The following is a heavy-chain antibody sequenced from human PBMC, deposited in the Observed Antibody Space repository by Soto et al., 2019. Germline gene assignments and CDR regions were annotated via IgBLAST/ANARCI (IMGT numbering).Heavy chain of an antibody. CDR3: ARGEGDFLTGYDLPYYHYYMDV. V-gene: IGHV4-34*01. CDR1: GGSFSGYY. J-gene: IGHJ6*03. D-gene: IGHD3-9*01. Sequence: SETLSLTCAVYGGSFSGYYWSWIRQPPGKGLEWIGEINHSGSTNYNPSLKSRVTISVDTSKNQFSLKLSSVTAADTAVYYCARGEGDFLTGYDLPYYHYYMDVWGKGTTVTVSS. CDR2: INHSGST.